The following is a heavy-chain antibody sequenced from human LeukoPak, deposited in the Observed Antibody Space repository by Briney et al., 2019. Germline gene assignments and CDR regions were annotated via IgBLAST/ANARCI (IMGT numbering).Heavy chain of an antibody. D-gene: IGHD3-22*01. J-gene: IGHJ4*02. CDR3: ARDRYYYDSSGYYPFGY. Sequence: GRSLRLSCAASGFTFSSYAMHWVRQAPSKGLEWVAVISYDGSNKYYADSVKGRFTISRDNSKNTLYLQMNSLRAEDTAVYYCARDRYYYDSSGYYPFGYWGQGTLVTVSS. CDR2: ISYDGSNK. V-gene: IGHV3-30-3*01. CDR1: GFTFSSYA.